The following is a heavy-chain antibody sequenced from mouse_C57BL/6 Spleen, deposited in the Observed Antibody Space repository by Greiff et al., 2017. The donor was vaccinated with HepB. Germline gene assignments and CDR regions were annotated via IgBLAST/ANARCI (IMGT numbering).Heavy chain of an antibody. CDR3: AKQGVYYGSSYGNFDY. CDR1: GYTFTSYW. V-gene: IGHV1-64*01. J-gene: IGHJ2*01. Sequence: VQLQQPGAELVKPGASVKLSCKASGYTFTSYWMHWVKQRPGQGLEWIGMIHPNSGSTNYNEKFKSKATLTVDKSSSTAYMQLSSLTSEDSAVYYCAKQGVYYGSSYGNFDYWGQGTTLTVSS. CDR2: IHPNSGST. D-gene: IGHD1-1*01.